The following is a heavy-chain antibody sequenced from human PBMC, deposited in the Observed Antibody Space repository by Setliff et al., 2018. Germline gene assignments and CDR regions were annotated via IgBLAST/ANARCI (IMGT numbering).Heavy chain of an antibody. V-gene: IGHV7-4-1*02. CDR2: INTNTGNP. CDR1: GYTFSTYA. CDR3: ARGSRFGTIVYRGDYYLDV. D-gene: IGHD3-10*01. J-gene: IGHJ6*03. Sequence: ASVKVSCKGSGYTFSTYAIIWMRQAPGQGLEWMGWINTNTGNPSYAQCFTGRFVFSLDTSVSTAYLQISSLKAEDTAIYYCARGSRFGTIVYRGDYYLDVWGKGTTVTVSS.